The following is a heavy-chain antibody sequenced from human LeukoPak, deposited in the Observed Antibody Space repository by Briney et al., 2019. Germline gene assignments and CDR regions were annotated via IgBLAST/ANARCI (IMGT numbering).Heavy chain of an antibody. J-gene: IGHJ4*02. CDR3: ARDLVYYGSGSLDY. Sequence: SVKVSCKTSGGTFSSYAISWVRQAPGQGLEXXXXIXPIFGPAXXXXKFXGXVTITADESTSTAYMELSSLRSEDTAVYYCARDLVYYGSGSLDYWGQGPLVTVSS. V-gene: IGHV1-69*13. CDR2: IXPIFGPA. CDR1: GGTFSSYA. D-gene: IGHD3-10*01.